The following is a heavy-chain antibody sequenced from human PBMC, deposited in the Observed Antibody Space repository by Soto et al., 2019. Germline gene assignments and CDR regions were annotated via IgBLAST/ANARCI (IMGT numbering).Heavy chain of an antibody. V-gene: IGHV3-73*02. CDR3: TRQHLDVPVASAIDY. Sequence: EVQLVESGGGLVQPGGSLKLSCAASGFIFSGSTIHWVRQTSGKGLEWVGRIPSKTNTYATAYAASVKGRFTISRDDSKNTAYLQMNSLKTEDTAVYYCTRQHLDVPVASAIDYWGQGTLVTVSS. CDR1: GFIFSGST. CDR2: IPSKTNTYAT. D-gene: IGHD6-19*01. J-gene: IGHJ4*02.